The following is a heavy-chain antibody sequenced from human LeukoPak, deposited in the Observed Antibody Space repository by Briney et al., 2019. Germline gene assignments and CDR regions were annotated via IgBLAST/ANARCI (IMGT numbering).Heavy chain of an antibody. Sequence: GGSLRLSCAVSGSTSSYYWLHWVRQAPGKGLVWVSRINGDGSSTSYADSVKGRFTISRDNAKNTLFLQMDSLRVEDTAVYYCARDRVSSYGYHYRGQGTLVTVSS. CDR3: ARDRVSSYGYHY. CDR1: GSTSSYYW. J-gene: IGHJ4*02. CDR2: INGDGSST. V-gene: IGHV3-74*01. D-gene: IGHD5-18*01.